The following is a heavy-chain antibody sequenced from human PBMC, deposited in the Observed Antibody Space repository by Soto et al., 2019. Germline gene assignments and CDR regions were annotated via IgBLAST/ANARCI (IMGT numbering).Heavy chain of an antibody. CDR1: GYSFTNNY. CDR3: AKMETFGSLNWFDP. Sequence: ASVKVSCKASGYSFTNNYVSWVRQATGQGLEWMGWMNPGSGDTGYAQKFQGRVTMTRDISIATAYMELSSLRSDDTAIYYCAKMETFGSLNWFDPWGQGTLVTVSS. CDR2: MNPGSGDT. D-gene: IGHD3-16*01. J-gene: IGHJ5*02. V-gene: IGHV1-8*01.